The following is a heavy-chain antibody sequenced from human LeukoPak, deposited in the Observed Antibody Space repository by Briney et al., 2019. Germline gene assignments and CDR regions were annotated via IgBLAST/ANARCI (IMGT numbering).Heavy chain of an antibody. V-gene: IGHV4-38-2*02. CDR1: GYSINSGYY. CDR2: IYHSGST. CDR3: ARVPRD. Sequence: SETLSLSCTVSGYSINSGYYWGWIRQPPGKGLEWIGSIYHSGSTYYNPSLKSRVTISIDTSKNQFSLKLSSVTAADTAVYYCARVPRDWGQGTLVTVSS. J-gene: IGHJ4*02.